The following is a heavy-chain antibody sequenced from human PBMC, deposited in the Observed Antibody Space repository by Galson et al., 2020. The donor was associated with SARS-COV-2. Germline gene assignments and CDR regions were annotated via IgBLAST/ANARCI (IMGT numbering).Heavy chain of an antibody. CDR3: ARGQADSVTIFGVETKYYFDS. V-gene: IGHV4-34*01. Sequence: SETLSLTCAVSGGSFSEFYWTWIRQSPGRGLEWIGEINHRGCGNYNPSPRSRVTISVDTSKNQFSLKLNSVTAADTAVYYCARGQADSVTIFGVETKYYFDSWGQGTLVTVSS. CDR1: GGSFSEFY. CDR2: INHRGCG. D-gene: IGHD3-3*01. J-gene: IGHJ4*02.